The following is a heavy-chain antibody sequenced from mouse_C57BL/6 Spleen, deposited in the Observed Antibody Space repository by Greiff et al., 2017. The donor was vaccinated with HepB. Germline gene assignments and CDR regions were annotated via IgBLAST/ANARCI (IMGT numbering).Heavy chain of an antibody. Sequence: QVQLQQPGAELVRPGSSVKLSCKASGYTFTSYWMHWVKQRPIQGLEWIGNIDPSDSETHYNQKFKDKATLTVDKSSSTAYMQLSSLTSEDSAVYYCAREFYYGSAWFAYWGQGTLVTVSA. J-gene: IGHJ3*01. CDR1: GYTFTSYW. V-gene: IGHV1-52*01. D-gene: IGHD2-2*01. CDR3: AREFYYGSAWFAY. CDR2: IDPSDSET.